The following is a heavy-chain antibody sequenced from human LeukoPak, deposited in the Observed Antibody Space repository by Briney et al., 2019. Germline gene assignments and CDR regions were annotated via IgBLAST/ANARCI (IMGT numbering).Heavy chain of an antibody. CDR1: GFTFSSYS. D-gene: IGHD3-22*01. V-gene: IGHV3-21*01. Sequence: GGSLRLSCAASGFTFSSYSMNWVRQAPGKGLEWVSSISSSSSYIYYADSVKGRFTNSRDNAKNSPYLQMNSLRAEDTAVYYCASNYDSSNYYGFDYWGQGTLVTVSS. CDR2: ISSSSSYI. J-gene: IGHJ4*02. CDR3: ASNYDSSNYYGFDY.